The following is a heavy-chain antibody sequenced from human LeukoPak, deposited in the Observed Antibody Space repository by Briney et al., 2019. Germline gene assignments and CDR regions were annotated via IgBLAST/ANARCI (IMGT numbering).Heavy chain of an antibody. CDR2: IYYSGST. J-gene: IGHJ4*02. V-gene: IGHV4-59*08. D-gene: IGHD2-8*01. Sequence: SETLSLTCTVSGGSISSYYWSWIRQPPGKGLEWIGYIYYSGSTNYNPSLKSRVTISVDTSKNQFSLKLSSVTAADTAVYYCARYNGRSLDYWGQGTLVTVSS. CDR1: GGSISSYY. CDR3: ARYNGRSLDY.